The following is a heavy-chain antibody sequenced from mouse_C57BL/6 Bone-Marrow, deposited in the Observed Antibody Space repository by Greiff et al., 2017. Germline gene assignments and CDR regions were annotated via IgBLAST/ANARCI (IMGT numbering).Heavy chain of an antibody. V-gene: IGHV1-69*01. J-gene: IGHJ4*01. Sequence: QVQLQQPGAELVMPGASVKLSCKASGYTFTSYWMHWVKQRPGQGLAWIGELDPSDSYTNYNQKFKGKSTLTVDKSSSTAYMQLISLTSEDAAVYDCARRLTGPYAMDYWGQGTSVTVSS. D-gene: IGHD4-1*01. CDR2: LDPSDSYT. CDR1: GYTFTSYW. CDR3: ARRLTGPYAMDY.